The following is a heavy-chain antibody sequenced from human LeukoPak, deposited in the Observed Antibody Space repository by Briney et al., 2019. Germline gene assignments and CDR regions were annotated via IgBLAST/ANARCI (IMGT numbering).Heavy chain of an antibody. CDR1: GGSFSGYY. D-gene: IGHD2-15*01. J-gene: IGHJ4*02. Sequence: SETLSLTCAVYGGSFSGYYWSWIRQPPGKGLEWIGEINHSGSTNYNPSLKSRVTISVDTSKNQFSLKLSSVTAADTAVYYCARGYSPVVVVAATVYFDYWGQGTLVTVS. V-gene: IGHV4-34*01. CDR3: ARGYSPVVVVAATVYFDY. CDR2: INHSGST.